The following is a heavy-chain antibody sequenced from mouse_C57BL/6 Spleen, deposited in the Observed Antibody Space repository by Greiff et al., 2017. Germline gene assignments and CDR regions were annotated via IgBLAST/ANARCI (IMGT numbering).Heavy chain of an antibody. CDR1: GYTFTDYE. J-gene: IGHJ3*01. D-gene: IGHD2-5*01. CDR2: IDPETGGT. V-gene: IGHV1-15*01. CDR3: TRDGAYYSNYAWFAY. Sequence: VQLQESGAELVRPGASVTLSCKASGYTFTDYEMHWVKQTPVHGLEWIGAIDPETGGTAYNQKFKGKAILTADKSSSTAYMELRSLTSEDSAVYYCTRDGAYYSNYAWFAYWGQGTLVTVSA.